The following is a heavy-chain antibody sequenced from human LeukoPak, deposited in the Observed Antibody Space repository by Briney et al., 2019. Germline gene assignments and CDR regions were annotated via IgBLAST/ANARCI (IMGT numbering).Heavy chain of an antibody. V-gene: IGHV3-23*01. Sequence: GGSLRLSCAVSGFTLRSYAMSWVRQAPGKGLEWVSAIGASGAGTHYADSVKGRFTISTDNSKNTVYLQMNSLRPEDTALYYCAKDIGVTATLYFDLWGRGTLVTVSS. J-gene: IGHJ2*01. CDR2: IGASGAGT. CDR3: AKDIGVTATLYFDL. D-gene: IGHD2-21*02. CDR1: GFTLRSYA.